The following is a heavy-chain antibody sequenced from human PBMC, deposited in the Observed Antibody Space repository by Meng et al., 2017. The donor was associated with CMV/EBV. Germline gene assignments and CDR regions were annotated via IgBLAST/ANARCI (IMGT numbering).Heavy chain of an antibody. J-gene: IGHJ5*02. CDR3: AHKGRRMAAAGINWFDP. V-gene: IGHV2-5*02. CDR1: GFYLSTSGVG. Sequence: QYTFKEFGPTQVKPPQTLPLPCTFSGFYLSTSGVGVGWIRQPPGKALEWLALIYWDDDKRYSPSLKSRLTITKDTSKNQVVLTMTNMDPVDTATYYCAHKGRRMAAAGINWFDPWGQGTLVTVSS. D-gene: IGHD6-13*01. CDR2: IYWDDDK.